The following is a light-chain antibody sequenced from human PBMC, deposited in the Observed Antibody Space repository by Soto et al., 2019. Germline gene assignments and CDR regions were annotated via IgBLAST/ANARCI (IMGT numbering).Light chain of an antibody. Sequence: QSALTQPASVSGSPGQSITISCTGTSSDVGGYNYVSWYQQHPVKAPKLMIYDVTNRPSGVSDRFSGSKSGNTASLTISGLQAEDEAGYYCSSYASSSTPLVFGTGTKVPVL. V-gene: IGLV2-14*01. CDR2: DVT. CDR3: SSYASSSTPLV. CDR1: SSDVGGYNY. J-gene: IGLJ1*01.